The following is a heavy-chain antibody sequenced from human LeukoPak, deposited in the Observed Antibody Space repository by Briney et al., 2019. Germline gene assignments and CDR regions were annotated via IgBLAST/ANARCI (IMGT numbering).Heavy chain of an antibody. Sequence: TSETLSLTCTVSGGSISSYYWSWIRQPPGKGLEWIGYIYYSGSTNYNPSLKSRVTISVDTSKNQFSLKLSSVTAADTAVYYCARELAAAETGYFDYWGQGTLVTVSS. J-gene: IGHJ4*02. D-gene: IGHD6-13*01. CDR2: IYYSGST. CDR3: ARELAAAETGYFDY. CDR1: GGSISSYY. V-gene: IGHV4-59*01.